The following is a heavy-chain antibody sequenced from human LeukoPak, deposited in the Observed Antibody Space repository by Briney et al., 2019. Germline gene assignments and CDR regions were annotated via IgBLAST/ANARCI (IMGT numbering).Heavy chain of an antibody. Sequence: SETLSLTCTVSGGSIRSGDYYWRWVRQPRGRGLEWIGFIYYSESTYYNPSLKSRVTISVATSKNQFSLKLSSVTAADTAVYYCAIDRISDYVIYGMDVWGKGTTVTVSS. V-gene: IGHV4-30-4*01. CDR3: AIDRISDYVIYGMDV. J-gene: IGHJ6*04. CDR2: IYYSEST. CDR1: GGSIRSGDYY. D-gene: IGHD4-17*01.